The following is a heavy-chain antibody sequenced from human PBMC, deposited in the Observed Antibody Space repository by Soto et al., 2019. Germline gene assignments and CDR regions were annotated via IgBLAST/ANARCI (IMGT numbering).Heavy chain of an antibody. J-gene: IGHJ3*02. CDR2: IYYSGST. D-gene: IGHD6-19*01. V-gene: IGHV4-39*01. Sequence: XTLSLPCTVSGGSVSSSSYYWGWIRQPPGKGLEWIWSIYYSGSTYYNPSLNSRVTISVDTSKNQFSLKLSSLTSADTAVYYCARRYSSGWLVAFDIWGQGTMVTVSS. CDR1: GGSVSSSSYY. CDR3: ARRYSSGWLVAFDI.